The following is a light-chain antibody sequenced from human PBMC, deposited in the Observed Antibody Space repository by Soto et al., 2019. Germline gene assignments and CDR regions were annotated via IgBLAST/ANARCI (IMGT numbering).Light chain of an antibody. Sequence: DIQMTQSPSSLSASVGDRVTITCQASQDITNYLNWYQQKPGKAPKLLIYDASNLETGVPSRFSGSGSGTHSTLTISSLQPEDIATYYCQQYDNLITFGQGTRLEIK. V-gene: IGKV1-33*01. CDR1: QDITNY. CDR3: QQYDNLIT. J-gene: IGKJ5*01. CDR2: DAS.